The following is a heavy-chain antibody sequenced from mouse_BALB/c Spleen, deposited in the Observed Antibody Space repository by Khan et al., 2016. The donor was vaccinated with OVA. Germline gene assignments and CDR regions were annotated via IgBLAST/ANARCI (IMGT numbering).Heavy chain of an antibody. Sequence: QVQLKESGAELARPGASVKMSCKTSGYTFTSNTMHWVKQRPGQGLGWIGYINPRSDYTIYSQKFKDKATLTADISSSTAYMQLSSLTSDDSAVYYCTRRTTGYAMDYWGQGTSVTVSS. J-gene: IGHJ4*01. V-gene: IGHV1-4*01. D-gene: IGHD2-14*01. CDR1: GYTFTSNT. CDR2: INPRSDYT. CDR3: TRRTTGYAMDY.